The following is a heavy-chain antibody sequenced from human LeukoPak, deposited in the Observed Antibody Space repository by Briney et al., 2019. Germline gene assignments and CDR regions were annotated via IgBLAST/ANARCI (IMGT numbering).Heavy chain of an antibody. CDR2: ISYDGSNK. D-gene: IGHD2-15*01. CDR3: AKGSRVYCSGSSCYAIDY. CDR1: GFTFSSYA. J-gene: IGHJ4*02. V-gene: IGHV3-30*04. Sequence: GRSLRLSCAASGFTFSSYAMHWVRQAPGKGLEWVAVISYDGSNKYYADSVKGRFTISRDNSKNTLYLQMNSLGAEDTAVYYCAKGSRVYCSGSSCYAIDYWGQGTLVTVSS.